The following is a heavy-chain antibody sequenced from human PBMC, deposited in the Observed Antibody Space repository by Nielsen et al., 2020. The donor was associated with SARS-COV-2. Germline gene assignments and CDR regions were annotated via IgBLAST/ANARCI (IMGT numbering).Heavy chain of an antibody. Sequence: ASVKVSCKASGTTSTNYHIHWVRQAPGQSLEWMGWIQVGSGNTKYSPKFQGRVTFTSDTSATTALMELSSLKSEDTAVYFCVIVTAALAFDPWGQGSLVTVSS. CDR3: VIVTAALAFDP. CDR2: IQVGSGNT. J-gene: IGHJ5*02. CDR1: GTTSTNYH. V-gene: IGHV1-3*01. D-gene: IGHD3-16*02.